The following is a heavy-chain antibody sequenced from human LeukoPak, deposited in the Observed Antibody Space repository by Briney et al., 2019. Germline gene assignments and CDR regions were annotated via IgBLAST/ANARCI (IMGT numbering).Heavy chain of an antibody. CDR2: IYDSGST. CDR3: ARAVDFWSSYYEGGGYFDY. J-gene: IGHJ4*02. D-gene: IGHD3-3*01. V-gene: IGHV4-59*01. CDR1: AGSINSYY. Sequence: SETLSLTCSVSAGSINSYYWSWIRQSPGEGLEWIGFIYDSGSTSYNPSLKSRVSISVDTSKNQFSLKLSSVTAAGTAVYYCARAVDFWSSYYEGGGYFDYWGQGTLVTVSS.